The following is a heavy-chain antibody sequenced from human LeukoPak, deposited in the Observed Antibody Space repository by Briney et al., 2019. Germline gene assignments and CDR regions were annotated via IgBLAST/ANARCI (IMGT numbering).Heavy chain of an antibody. Sequence: SETLSLTRAVYGGSFSGYYWSWIRQPPGKGLEWIGEINHSGSTNYNPSLKSRVTISVDTSKNQFSLKLSSVTAADTAVYYCARRVIARWLVRGEHGNWFDPWGQGTLVTVSS. J-gene: IGHJ5*02. CDR2: INHSGST. CDR1: GGSFSGYY. D-gene: IGHD6-19*01. V-gene: IGHV4-34*01. CDR3: ARRVIARWLVRGEHGNWFDP.